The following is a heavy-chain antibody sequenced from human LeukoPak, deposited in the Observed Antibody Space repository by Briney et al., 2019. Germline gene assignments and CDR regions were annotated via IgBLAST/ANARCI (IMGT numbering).Heavy chain of an antibody. J-gene: IGHJ4*02. CDR3: AREGEDSSGSFDY. V-gene: IGHV4-59*01. CDR2: IYYSGST. Sequence: SETLSLTCAVYGGSFSSYYWSWIRQPPGKGLEWIGYIYYSGSTNYNPSLKSRVTISVDTSKNQFSLKLSSVTAADTAVYYCAREGEDSSGSFDYWGQGTLVTVSS. D-gene: IGHD3-22*01. CDR1: GGSFSSYY.